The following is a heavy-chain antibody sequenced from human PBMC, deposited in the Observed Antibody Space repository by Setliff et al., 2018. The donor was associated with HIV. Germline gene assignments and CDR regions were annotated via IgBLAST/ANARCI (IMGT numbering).Heavy chain of an antibody. CDR2: IYYSGST. CDR3: ARGLPSYYYESSGSLGWFDP. CDR1: GGSFSSGGYY. Sequence: PSETLSLTCTVSGGSFSSGGYYWTWIRQHPGKGLEWIGHIYYSGSTYYNPSLKSRLTISVDTSKNQFSLKLKYVTAADTAVYYCARGLPSYYYESSGSLGWFDPWGQGTLVTVSS. D-gene: IGHD3-22*01. J-gene: IGHJ5*02. V-gene: IGHV4-31*03.